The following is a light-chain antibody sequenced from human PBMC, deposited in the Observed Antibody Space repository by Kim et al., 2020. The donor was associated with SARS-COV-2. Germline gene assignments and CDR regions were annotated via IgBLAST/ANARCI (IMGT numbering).Light chain of an antibody. Sequence: LSVSPGERATLSCRASQSVNSNLAWYQQKPGQAPRLLIYGASTRATGIPARFSGSGSATEFTLTISSLQSEDFAVYYCQQYNNWHTFGQGTKLEI. J-gene: IGKJ2*01. CDR2: GAS. V-gene: IGKV3-15*01. CDR3: QQYNNWHT. CDR1: QSVNSN.